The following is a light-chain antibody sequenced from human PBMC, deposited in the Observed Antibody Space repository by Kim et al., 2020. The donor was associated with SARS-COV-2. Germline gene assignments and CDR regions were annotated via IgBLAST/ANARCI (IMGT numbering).Light chain of an antibody. CDR3: SSHTTTNTLV. Sequence: QSALTQPASVSESPGQSITISCSGTSSDVGAYDYVSWYQQHPGKAPKLLIYDVTDRPSGVSDRFSGSKSGNTASLTISGLQAEDEADYYCSSHTTTNTLVFGGGTQLTVL. CDR1: SSDVGAYDY. V-gene: IGLV2-14*03. CDR2: DVT. J-gene: IGLJ2*01.